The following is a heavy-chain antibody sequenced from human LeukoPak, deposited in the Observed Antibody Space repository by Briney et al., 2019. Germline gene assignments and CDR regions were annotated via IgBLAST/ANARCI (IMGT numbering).Heavy chain of an antibody. V-gene: IGHV4-4*01. CDR2: INHSGST. J-gene: IGHJ4*02. D-gene: IGHD3-3*01. CDR1: AFIFSGHW. CDR3: ARTGPLRHYDFWSGYYTIPYYFDY. Sequence: GSLRLSCEGSAFIFSGHWMNWVRQPPGKGLEWIGEINHSGSTNYNPSLKSRVTISVDTSKNQFSLKLSSVTAADTAVYCCARTGPLRHYDFWSGYYTIPYYFDYWGQGTLVTVSS.